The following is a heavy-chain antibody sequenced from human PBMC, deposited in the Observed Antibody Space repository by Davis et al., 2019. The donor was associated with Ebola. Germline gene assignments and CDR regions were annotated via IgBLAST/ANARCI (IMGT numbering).Heavy chain of an antibody. J-gene: IGHJ6*02. CDR3: ASVVYDSSGYSPYYYYYYGMDV. Sequence: GGSLRLSCAASGFTVSSNYMSWVRQAPGKGLEWVSVIYSGGSTYYAHSVKGRFTISRDNSKNTLYLQMNSLRAEDTAVYYCASVVYDSSGYSPYYYYYYGMDVWGQGTTVTVSS. D-gene: IGHD3-22*01. CDR2: IYSGGST. CDR1: GFTVSSNY. V-gene: IGHV3-66*01.